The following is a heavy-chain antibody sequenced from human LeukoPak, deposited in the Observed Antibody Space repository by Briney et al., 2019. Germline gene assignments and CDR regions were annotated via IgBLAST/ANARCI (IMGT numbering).Heavy chain of an antibody. CDR2: IGGSGGST. CDR1: GLTFSNYA. V-gene: IGHV3-23*01. CDR3: AKTMGSIFSPFDD. J-gene: IGHJ4*02. D-gene: IGHD3-3*01. Sequence: PGGSLRLSCAASGLTFSNYAMTWVRQAPGKGLEWVSGIGGSGGSTYYADSVKGRFTISRDNSKNTLYLQMNSLRAEDTAVYYCAKTMGSIFSPFDDWGQGTLVTVSS.